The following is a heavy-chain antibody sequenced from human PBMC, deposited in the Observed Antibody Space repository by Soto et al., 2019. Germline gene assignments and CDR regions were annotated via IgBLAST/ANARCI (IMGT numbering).Heavy chain of an antibody. CDR1: GGSISSGGYS. CDR2: IYHSGST. Sequence: QLQLQESGSGPVKPSQTLSLTCAVSGGSISSGGYSWSWIRQPPGKGPEWIGYIYHSGSTYYNPSLKSRVTISVDRSKNQFSLKQRSVTAADTDAYYCARGPVTPVEMATNYFDYWGQGTLVTVSS. D-gene: IGHD5-12*01. CDR3: ARGPVTPVEMATNYFDY. V-gene: IGHV4-30-2*01. J-gene: IGHJ4*02.